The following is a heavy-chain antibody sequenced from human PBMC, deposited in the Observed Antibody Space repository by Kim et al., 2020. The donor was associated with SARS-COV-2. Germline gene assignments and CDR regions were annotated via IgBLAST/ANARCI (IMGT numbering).Heavy chain of an antibody. D-gene: IGHD1-26*01. CDR2: IYYSGST. J-gene: IGHJ4*02. V-gene: IGHV4-39*01. CDR1: GASISSSSYS. Sequence: SETLSLTCTVSGASISSSSYSRGWVRQPPGKGLEWIGSIYYSGSTYYNPSLKSRITISVDTSKNQFSLNLSSVTAADSAVYYCARLGGTYYQDFDYWGQGTLVTVSS. CDR3: ARLGGTYYQDFDY.